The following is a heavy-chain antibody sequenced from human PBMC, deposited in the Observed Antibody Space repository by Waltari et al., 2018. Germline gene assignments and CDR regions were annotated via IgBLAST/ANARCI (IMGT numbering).Heavy chain of an antibody. V-gene: IGHV3-74*01. CDR1: GFTFTSYW. D-gene: IGHD1-26*01. CDR3: SAGTVY. J-gene: IGHJ4*02. Sequence: EVQLVESGGGLVQPGGSLRLSCAGSGFTFTSYWWQWVRQAPGKGLVWLSLITSEGSTTSYGDSVKGRFTISRDNAKNTLYLQMNSLRAEDTAVYYCSAGTVYWGQGILVTVSS. CDR2: ITSEGSTT.